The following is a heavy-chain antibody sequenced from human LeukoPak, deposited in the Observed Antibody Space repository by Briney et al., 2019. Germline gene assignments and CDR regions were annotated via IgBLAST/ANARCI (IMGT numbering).Heavy chain of an antibody. Sequence: GASVKVSCKASGYTFTRYAISWVRQAPGQGLEWMGGIIPIFGTANYAQKFQGRVTITADESTSTAYMELSSLRSEDTAVYYCAREPGGTYYYDSSNRESRFDPWGQGTLVTVSS. J-gene: IGHJ5*02. CDR2: IIPIFGTA. CDR1: GYTFTRYA. CDR3: AREPGGTYYYDSSNRESRFDP. D-gene: IGHD3-22*01. V-gene: IGHV1-69*13.